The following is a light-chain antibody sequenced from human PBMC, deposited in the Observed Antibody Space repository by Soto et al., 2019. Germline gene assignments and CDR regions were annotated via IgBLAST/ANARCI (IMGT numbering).Light chain of an antibody. Sequence: QAVLTQPPSVSGAPGQRVTISCTGNNSNLGAGYDVHWYQQLPGAAPKLVIFGNRNRPSGVPERFSGSKSGTSASLAIIGLQAEDEADYYCQAYDYSLTAFVFGGGTQLTVL. CDR1: NSNLGAGYD. CDR2: GNR. V-gene: IGLV1-40*01. J-gene: IGLJ3*02. CDR3: QAYDYSLTAFV.